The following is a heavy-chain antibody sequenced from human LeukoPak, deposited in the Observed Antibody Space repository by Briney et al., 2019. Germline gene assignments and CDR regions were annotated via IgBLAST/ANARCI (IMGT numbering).Heavy chain of an antibody. CDR1: GYTFTSYG. V-gene: IGHV1-18*01. J-gene: IGHJ6*03. CDR3: TRGPPVGPSYYYYYMDV. D-gene: IGHD1-26*01. Sequence: ASVKVSCKASGYTFTSYGISWVRQAPGQGLEWMAWISAYNGNTNYAQKFRGRVTVTIDTSTTTAYMELRSLRSDDTAVYYCTRGPPVGPSYYYYYMDVWGKGTTVTVSS. CDR2: ISAYNGNT.